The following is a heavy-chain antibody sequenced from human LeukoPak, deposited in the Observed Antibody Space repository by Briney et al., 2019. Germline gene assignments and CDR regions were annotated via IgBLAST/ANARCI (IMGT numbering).Heavy chain of an antibody. CDR1: GGTFSSYE. CDR3: ASGTTDIVVVPATLRDYYFDY. D-gene: IGHD2-2*01. V-gene: IGHV1-69*06. J-gene: IGHJ4*02. Sequence: ASVKVSCKASGGTFSSYEISWVRQAPGQGLEWMGGIIPMFGTAKYAQKFQGRVTITADKSTSTAYMELSSLRSEDTAVYYCASGTTDIVVVPATLRDYYFDYWGQGTLVTVSS. CDR2: IIPMFGTA.